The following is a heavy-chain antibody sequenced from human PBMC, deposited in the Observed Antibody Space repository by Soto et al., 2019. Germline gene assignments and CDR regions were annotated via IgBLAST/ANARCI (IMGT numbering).Heavy chain of an antibody. CDR1: GFTFSSYS. D-gene: IGHD6-19*01. Sequence: GGSLRLSCAASGFTFSSYSMNWVRQAPGKGLEWVSYISSSSSTIYYADSVKGRFTISRDDAKNSLYLQMNSLRDEDTAVYYCAREAGTWHLPLNWFDPWGQGTLVTVSA. V-gene: IGHV3-48*02. CDR2: ISSSSSTI. J-gene: IGHJ5*02. CDR3: AREAGTWHLPLNWFDP.